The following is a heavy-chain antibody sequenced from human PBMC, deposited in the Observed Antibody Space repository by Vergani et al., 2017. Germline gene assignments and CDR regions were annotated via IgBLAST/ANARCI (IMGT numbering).Heavy chain of an antibody. J-gene: IGHJ6*04. CDR1: GFTFNHYA. CDR3: AKANPRNRGYDYLYYYHARDV. Sequence: EVQLLESGGDLVQPGGSLRLSCAASGFTFNHYAMNWVRQAPGKGLEWVSGISGSGGSTYYAGSVKGRFTISRDSSKNTLYLQMNSLSAGDTAVYYCAKANPRNRGYDYLYYYHARDVWGKGTRVTVSS. CDR2: ISGSGGST. V-gene: IGHV3-23*01. D-gene: IGHD5-12*01.